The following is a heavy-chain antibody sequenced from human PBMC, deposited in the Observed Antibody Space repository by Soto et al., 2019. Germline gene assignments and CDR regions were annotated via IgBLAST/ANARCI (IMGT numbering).Heavy chain of an antibody. V-gene: IGHV4-31*03. D-gene: IGHD3-22*01. CDR1: GGSISSGDYY. CDR2: IYYSGST. J-gene: IGHJ5*02. CDR3: ARVACGSSGYCWFDP. Sequence: QVQLQESGPGLVKPSQTLSLTCIVSGGSISSGDYYGTWIRQHPGKGLEWIGNIYYSGSTTYNPTLKRRVNISPDTSRNQFSLKLSSVTAADTAVYYCARVACGSSGYCWFDPWGQGTLVTVSS.